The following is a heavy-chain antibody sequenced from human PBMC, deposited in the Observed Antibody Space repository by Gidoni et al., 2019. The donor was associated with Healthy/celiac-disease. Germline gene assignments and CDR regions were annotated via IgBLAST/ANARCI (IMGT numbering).Heavy chain of an antibody. Sequence: QVQLVQSGGGVVQPGTSLRLSCAASGFTSSSYGMHWVRQAPGKGLEWVAVIWYDGSNKYYADSVKGRFTISRDNSKNTLYLQMNSLRAEDTAVYYCARDEGTPGDRTSYDYVWGSYLSDPWGQGTLVTVSS. CDR2: IWYDGSNK. V-gene: IGHV3-33*01. D-gene: IGHD3-16*02. J-gene: IGHJ5*02. CDR3: ARDEGTPGDRTSYDYVWGSYLSDP. CDR1: GFTSSSYG.